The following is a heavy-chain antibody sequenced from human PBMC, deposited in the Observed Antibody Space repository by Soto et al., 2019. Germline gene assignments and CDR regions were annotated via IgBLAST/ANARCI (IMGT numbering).Heavy chain of an antibody. D-gene: IGHD2-8*01. CDR3: ARGFRNGFNV. V-gene: IGHV3-21*01. J-gene: IGHJ6*02. Sequence: EVQLVESGGGLVKPGGSLRLSCVASGFTFSGYSINWVRQAPGKGLEWVSYISGPSIYIYYADSVKGRFTISRDNAKSVVYLQMNSLRAEDTAVYYCARGFRNGFNVWGQGTTVSVSS. CDR1: GFTFSGYS. CDR2: ISGPSIYI.